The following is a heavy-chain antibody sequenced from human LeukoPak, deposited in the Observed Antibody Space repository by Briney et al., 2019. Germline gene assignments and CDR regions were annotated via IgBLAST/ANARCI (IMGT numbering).Heavy chain of an antibody. CDR2: IKEDGSEK. CDR3: ASWAGTAAGFSGPFDY. D-gene: IGHD6-13*01. CDR1: GFMFSSYW. J-gene: IGHJ4*02. V-gene: IGHV3-7*03. Sequence: GGSLRLSCAAAGFMFSSYWMSWVRQAPGKGLEWVADIKEDGSEKSYVDSVKGRFTISRDNAKNSLYLQMNTLRAEDTGVYYRASWAGTAAGFSGPFDYWGLGTLVTVSS.